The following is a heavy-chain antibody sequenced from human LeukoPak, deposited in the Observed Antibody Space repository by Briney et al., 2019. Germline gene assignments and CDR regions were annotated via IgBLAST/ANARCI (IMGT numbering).Heavy chain of an antibody. V-gene: IGHV4-59*08. J-gene: IGHJ4*02. CDR3: ARASGYSSGWYFDY. Sequence: SETLSLTCTVSGGSMSSYYWSWIRQPPGKGLEWIGYIYYSGSTNYNPSLKSRVTISVDTSKNQFSLKLSSVTAADTAVYYCARASGYSSGWYFDYWGQGTLVTVSS. CDR2: IYYSGST. CDR1: GGSMSSYY. D-gene: IGHD6-19*01.